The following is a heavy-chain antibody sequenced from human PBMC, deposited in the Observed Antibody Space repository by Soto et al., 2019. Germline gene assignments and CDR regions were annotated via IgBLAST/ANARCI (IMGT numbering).Heavy chain of an antibody. CDR2: MNANVDAT. Sequence: QVQLVQSGAEVKKPGASVKVSCNASGFTFSTNDINWVRQAPGQGLQWMGWMNANVDATDSPQEFKGRVTMTWNASISTAYMELSNLKSDDTAVYYCAREVVDGSSLWLDPWGQGTLVTVSS. J-gene: IGHJ5*02. V-gene: IGHV1-8*01. CDR1: GFTFSTND. D-gene: IGHD3-10*01. CDR3: AREVVDGSSLWLDP.